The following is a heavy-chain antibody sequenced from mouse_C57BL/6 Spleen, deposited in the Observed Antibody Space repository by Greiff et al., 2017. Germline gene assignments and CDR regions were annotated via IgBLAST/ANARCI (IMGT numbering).Heavy chain of an antibody. CDR1: GYSFTGYY. Sequence: EVKLVESGPELVKPGASVKISCKASGYSFTGYYMNWVKQSPEKSLEWIGEINPSTGGTTYNQKFKAKATLTVDKSSSTAYMQLKSLTSEDSAVYYCARKGYCFDYWGQGTTLTVSS. CDR2: INPSTGGT. CDR3: ARKGYCFDY. J-gene: IGHJ2*01. V-gene: IGHV1-42*01.